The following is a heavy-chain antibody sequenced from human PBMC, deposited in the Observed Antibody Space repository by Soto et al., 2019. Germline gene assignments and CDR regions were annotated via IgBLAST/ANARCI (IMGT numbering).Heavy chain of an antibody. CDR3: ARDSGYGDSWVY. D-gene: IGHD5-12*01. J-gene: IGHJ4*02. V-gene: IGHV3-21*01. Sequence: EVQLVESXXXXVKPGGSLRLSCAASGFTFSSYSMNWVRQAPGKGLEWVSSISSSSSYIYYADSVKGRFTISRDNAKNSLYLQMNSLRAEDTAVYYCARDSGYGDSWVYWGQGTLVTVSS. CDR2: ISSSSSYI. CDR1: GFTFSSYS.